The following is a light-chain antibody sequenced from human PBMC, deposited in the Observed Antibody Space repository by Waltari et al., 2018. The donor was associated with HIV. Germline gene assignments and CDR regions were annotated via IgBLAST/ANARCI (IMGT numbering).Light chain of an antibody. V-gene: IGKV3-20*01. Sequence: IVLTQSPGTLSLSPVERATLSCRASQSVSSSYLAWYQQKPGQAPRLLIYGASSRATGIPDRFSGSGSGTDFTLTISRLEPEDFAVYYCQQYGSSPQTFGPGTKVDIK. CDR1: QSVSSSY. CDR2: GAS. J-gene: IGKJ3*01. CDR3: QQYGSSPQT.